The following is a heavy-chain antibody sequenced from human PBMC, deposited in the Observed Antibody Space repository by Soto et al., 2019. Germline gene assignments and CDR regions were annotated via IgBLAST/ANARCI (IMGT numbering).Heavy chain of an antibody. CDR3: ARDTYYGSTYYASGSYNYFDY. CDR1: GYPFTSYC. D-gene: IGHD3-10*01. CDR2: INPSGGST. V-gene: IGHV1-46*01. Sequence: GASVKVSCKASGYPFTSYCIHWVRQAPGQRLEWMGIINPSGGSTNYAQKFQGRVTMTRDTSTSAVYMELSSLRSEDTAVYYCARDTYYGSTYYASGSYNYFDYWGHGTLVTVSS. J-gene: IGHJ4*01.